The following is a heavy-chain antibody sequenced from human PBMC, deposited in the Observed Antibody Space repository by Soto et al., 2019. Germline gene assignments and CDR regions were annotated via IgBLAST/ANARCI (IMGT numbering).Heavy chain of an antibody. V-gene: IGHV3-23*01. J-gene: IGHJ4*02. D-gene: IGHD3-3*01. CDR1: GFNFSKYA. CDR3: AKGGIFGVVIKE. CDR2: IGGSGSGT. Sequence: EVQLLESGGGLVQPGGSLRLSCAASGFNFSKYAMSWVRQAPGKGLEWVAAIGGSGSGTYYADSVKGRFAISRNNSYNTVFLQLNSLRAEDTAVYYCAKGGIFGVVIKEWGQGTLVTVSS.